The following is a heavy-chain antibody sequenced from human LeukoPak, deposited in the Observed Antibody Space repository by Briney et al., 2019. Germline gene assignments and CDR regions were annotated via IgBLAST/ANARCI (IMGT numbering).Heavy chain of an antibody. J-gene: IGHJ4*02. Sequence: ASVKVSCKASGYTFTGYYMHWVRQAPGQVLEWMGWINPNSGGTNYAQKFQGRVTMTRETSISTAYMELSRLRSDDTAVYYCASPSVSDYGDYAFDYWGQGTLVTVSS. CDR3: ASPSVSDYGDYAFDY. D-gene: IGHD4-17*01. CDR1: GYTFTGYY. V-gene: IGHV1-2*02. CDR2: INPNSGGT.